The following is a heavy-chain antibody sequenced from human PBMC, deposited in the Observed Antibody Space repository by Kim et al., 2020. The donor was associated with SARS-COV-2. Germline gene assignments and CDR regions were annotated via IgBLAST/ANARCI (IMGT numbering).Heavy chain of an antibody. CDR1: GYTFTSYG. V-gene: IGHV1-18*01. CDR2: ISAYNGNT. J-gene: IGHJ4*02. D-gene: IGHD4-17*01. Sequence: SVKVSCKASGYTFTSYGISWVRQAPGQGLEWMGWISAYNGNTNYAQKLQGRVTMTTDTSTSTAYMELGSLSSDDTAGYYCAFSDSYGDYDYWGQGTLVTVSS. CDR3: AFSDSYGDYDY.